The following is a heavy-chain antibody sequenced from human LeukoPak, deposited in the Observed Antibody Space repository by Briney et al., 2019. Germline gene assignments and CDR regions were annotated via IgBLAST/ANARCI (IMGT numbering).Heavy chain of an antibody. CDR2: IYSGGST. D-gene: IGHD3-22*01. CDR1: GFTVSSNY. J-gene: IGHJ6*03. CDR3: ARPSHYYDSSGSRGYYMDV. Sequence: PGGSLRLSCAASGFTVSSNYMRWVRQAPGKGLEWVSVIYSGGSTYYADSVKGRFTISRDNSKNTLYLQMNSLRAEDTAVYYCARPSHYYDSSGSRGYYMDVWGKGTMVTVSS. V-gene: IGHV3-66*02.